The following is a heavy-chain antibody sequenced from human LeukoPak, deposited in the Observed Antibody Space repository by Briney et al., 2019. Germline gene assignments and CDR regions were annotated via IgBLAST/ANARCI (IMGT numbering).Heavy chain of an antibody. Sequence: GASVNVSCKVSGYTLTELSMHWVRQAPGKGLEWVGGFDPEDGETIYAQKFQGRVTMTEDTSTDTAYMELSSLRSEDTAVYYCATTRTEGYYFDYWGQGTLVTVSS. CDR1: GYTLTELS. CDR3: ATTRTEGYYFDY. V-gene: IGHV1-24*01. CDR2: FDPEDGET. J-gene: IGHJ4*02.